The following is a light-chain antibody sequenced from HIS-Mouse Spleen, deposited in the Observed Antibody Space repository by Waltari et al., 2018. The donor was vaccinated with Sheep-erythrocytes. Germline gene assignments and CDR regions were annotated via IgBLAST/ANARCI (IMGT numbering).Light chain of an antibody. J-gene: IGLJ3*02. V-gene: IGLV1-47*01. CDR2: RNN. Sequence: QSVLTQPPSASGTPGQRVTISCSGSSSNIGSNYVYWYQQRPGTAPKLLIYRNNPRPSGVPARCSGSKSGASASLAISGLRSEDEADYYCAAWDDSLSGNWVFGGGTKLTVL. CDR3: AAWDDSLSGNWV. CDR1: SSNIGSNY.